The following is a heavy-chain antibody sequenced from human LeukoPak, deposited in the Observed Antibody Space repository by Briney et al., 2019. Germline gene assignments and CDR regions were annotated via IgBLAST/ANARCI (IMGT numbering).Heavy chain of an antibody. CDR2: IYPSDSET. CDR3: ARTYCGGDFYYSYFDY. Sequence: GESLKISCKGSGYSFTTYWIGWVRQMPGKGLGWMGIIYPSDSETRYSPSFQGQVPTSAEKSISTAYLQWSSLKASDTAMYYCARTYCGGDFYYSYFDYGGQGSLVT. J-gene: IGHJ4*02. CDR1: GYSFTTYW. D-gene: IGHD2-21*02. V-gene: IGHV5-51*01.